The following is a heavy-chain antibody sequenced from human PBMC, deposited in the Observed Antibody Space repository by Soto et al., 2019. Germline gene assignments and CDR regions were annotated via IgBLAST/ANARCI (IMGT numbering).Heavy chain of an antibody. CDR2: VFHSGST. V-gene: IGHV4-4*02. CDR3: TRRPFRHNSGGIDY. D-gene: IGHD5-12*01. J-gene: IGHJ4*02. CDR1: GGSISSDHW. Sequence: QVQLQESGPGLVKPSGTLSLTCAVSGGSISSDHWWTWVRQPPGKGLEWVGEVFHSGSTYYNPSLKSRVTISVDKSKNLLSLNLSSVTAADTAIYYCTRRPFRHNSGGIDYWGQGTLVTVSS.